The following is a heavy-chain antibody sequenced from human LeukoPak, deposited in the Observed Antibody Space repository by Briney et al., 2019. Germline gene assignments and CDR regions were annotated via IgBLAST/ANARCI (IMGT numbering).Heavy chain of an antibody. CDR1: GFTFSSYW. CDR2: ISTDGSST. D-gene: IGHD3-10*01. CDR3: AKDRVWFGELWGFDP. Sequence: PGGSLRLSCVASGFTFSSYWMHWVRQAPGKGLVWVSRISTDGSSTKYADSVKGRFTISRDNSKNTLYLQMNSLRAEDTAVYYCAKDRVWFGELWGFDPWGQGTLVTVSS. V-gene: IGHV3-74*01. J-gene: IGHJ5*02.